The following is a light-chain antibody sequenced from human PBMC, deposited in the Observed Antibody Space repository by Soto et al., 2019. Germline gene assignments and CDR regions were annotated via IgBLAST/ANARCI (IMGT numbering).Light chain of an antibody. CDR2: DVS. J-gene: IGKJ3*01. CDR3: QQRGT. CDR1: QSVSSD. V-gene: IGKV3-11*01. Sequence: EIVLTQSPATLSLSPGERATLYCRASQSVSSDLAWYQQKPGQAPRLLIYDVSNRATGIPARFSGFGSGTDFTLTISSLEPEDLAVYYCQQRGTFGPGTKVDI.